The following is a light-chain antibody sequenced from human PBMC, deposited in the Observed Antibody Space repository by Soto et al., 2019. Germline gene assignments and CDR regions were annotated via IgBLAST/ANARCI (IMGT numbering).Light chain of an antibody. CDR3: QQSYSSPWT. Sequence: DIQMTQSPSSLSASVRDSVTITCRASQNIRNYLNVYQQKPGRAPKILIYAASSLQSGVPSRFSGGGSGTDFTLTITSLQPEDFATYYCQQSYSSPWTFGQGTKVEIK. V-gene: IGKV1-39*01. CDR2: AAS. J-gene: IGKJ1*01. CDR1: QNIRNY.